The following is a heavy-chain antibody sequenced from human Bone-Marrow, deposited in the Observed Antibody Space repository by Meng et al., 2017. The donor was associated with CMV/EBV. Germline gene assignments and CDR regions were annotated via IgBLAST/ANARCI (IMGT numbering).Heavy chain of an antibody. D-gene: IGHD2-2*01. V-gene: IGHV4-59*01. CDR1: GGSISSYY. CDR3: ARLCSSTSCPFDY. CDR2: IYYSGST. Sequence: GSLRLSCTVSGGSISSYYWSWIRQPPGKGLEWIGYIYYSGSTNYNPSLKSRVTISVDTSKNQFSLKLSSVTAADTAVYYCARLCSSTSCPFDYWGQGTLVTVSS. J-gene: IGHJ4*02.